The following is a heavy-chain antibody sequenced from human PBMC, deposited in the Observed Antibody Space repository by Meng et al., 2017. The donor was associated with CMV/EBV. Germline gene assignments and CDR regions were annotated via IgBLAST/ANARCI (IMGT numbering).Heavy chain of an antibody. CDR1: ICRCSYY. CDR2: IYYSGST. CDR3: ASGPYYDFWSGYYTFDY. Sequence: ICRCSYYWCWIRQPPGKGLEWIGSIYYSGSTYYNPSLKSRVTISVATSKNQFSLKLSSVTAADTAVYYCASGPYYDFWSGYYTFDYWGQGTLVTVSS. D-gene: IGHD3-3*01. V-gene: IGHV4-39*07. J-gene: IGHJ4*02.